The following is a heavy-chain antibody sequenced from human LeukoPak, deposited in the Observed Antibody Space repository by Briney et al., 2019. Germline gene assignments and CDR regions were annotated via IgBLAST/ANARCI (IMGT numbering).Heavy chain of an antibody. Sequence: PXRSLRLSCAASGFTFSNYYMHWVRQAPGKGLEWVAVVHHDGSERYYADSVKGRFTISRDNSKNTLYVQMDSLRVEDTAVYYCATGSGYYYDHWGQGTLVTVSS. J-gene: IGHJ4*02. CDR2: VHHDGSER. CDR1: GFTFSNYY. D-gene: IGHD3-22*01. V-gene: IGHV3-30*12. CDR3: ATGSGYYYDH.